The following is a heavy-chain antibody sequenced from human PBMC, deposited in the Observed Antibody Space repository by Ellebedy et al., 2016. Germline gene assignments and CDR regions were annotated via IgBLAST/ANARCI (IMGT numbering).Heavy chain of an antibody. CDR1: GYTFTSYG. CDR2: ISDYNGNT. V-gene: IGHV1-18*01. D-gene: IGHD3-16*01. Sequence: ASVKVSCKASGYTFTSYGISWVRQAPGQGLEWMGWISDYNGNTNYAQRLQGRLTMTTDTSTSTAYMELRSLRSEDTAVYYCAIGGPKGENNRFDPWGQGTLVTVSS. J-gene: IGHJ5*02. CDR3: AIGGPKGENNRFDP.